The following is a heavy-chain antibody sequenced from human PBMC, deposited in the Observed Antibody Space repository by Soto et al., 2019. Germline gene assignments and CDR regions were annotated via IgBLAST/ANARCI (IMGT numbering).Heavy chain of an antibody. V-gene: IGHV2-26*01. CDR1: GSSFSNPRMS. CDR3: ARVLYYGMDV. CDR2: ISSSDVK. Sequence: QVTLKESGPVLVKPTETLTLTCTFSGSSFSNPRMSVSWIRQPPGKALEWLAHISSSDVKSYSTSLKSRLTILKDTSKSQVVLTMTNVDPMDTATYYCARVLYYGMDVWGQGTTVTVSS. J-gene: IGHJ6*02.